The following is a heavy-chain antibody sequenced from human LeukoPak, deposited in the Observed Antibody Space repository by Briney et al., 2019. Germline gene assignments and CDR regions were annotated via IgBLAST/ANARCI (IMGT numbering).Heavy chain of an antibody. CDR2: INHSGST. CDR3: ARLYGNYQNYFDY. D-gene: IGHD1-7*01. CDR1: GGSFSGYY. J-gene: IGHJ4*02. Sequence: SETLSPTCAVYGGSFSGYYWSWLRQPPGKGLEWIGEINHSGSTNYNPSLKSRVTISVDTSKNQFSLKLSSVTAADTAVYYCARLYGNYQNYFDYWGQGTLVTVSS. V-gene: IGHV4-34*01.